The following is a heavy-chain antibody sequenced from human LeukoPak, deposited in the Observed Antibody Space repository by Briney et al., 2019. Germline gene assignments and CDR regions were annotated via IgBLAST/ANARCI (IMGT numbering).Heavy chain of an antibody. CDR2: INHSGST. J-gene: IGHJ4*02. D-gene: IGHD3-3*01. CDR3: AREGSYYDFWSGYRTPNY. V-gene: IGHV4-34*01. CDR1: GGSFSGYY. Sequence: PSETLSLTCAVYGGSFSGYYWSWIRQPPGKELEWIGEINHSGSTNYNPSLKSRVTISVDTSKNQFSLKLSSVTAADTAVYYCAREGSYYDFWSGYRTPNYWGQGTLVTVSS.